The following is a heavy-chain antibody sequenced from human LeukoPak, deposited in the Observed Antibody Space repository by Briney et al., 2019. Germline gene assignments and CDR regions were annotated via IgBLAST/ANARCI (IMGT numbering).Heavy chain of an antibody. V-gene: IGHV3-7*01. J-gene: IGHJ4*02. CDR2: IKQDGSEK. CDR3: ARDSPGYGGYDF. D-gene: IGHD5-12*01. CDR1: GFTFSRYL. Sequence: GGSLRLSCAASGFTFSRYLMSWVRQAPGKGPEWVANIKQDGSEKYYVDSVKGRFTISKDNAKNSLYLQMNSLRAEDTAVYYCARDSPGYGGYDFWRQGTLVTVSS.